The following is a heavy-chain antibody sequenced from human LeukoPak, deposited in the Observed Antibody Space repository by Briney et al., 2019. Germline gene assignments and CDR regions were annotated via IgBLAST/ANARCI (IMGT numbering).Heavy chain of an antibody. Sequence: GASVKVSCKTSRYTFPHYGVSWVRQAPGQGLEWMGWISAYNNNTNSAQKFQGRLTMTTDTSTSTAYMELRSLRSDDTAVYFCARGARIRSSWYSSVWGQGTLISVS. D-gene: IGHD2-15*01. J-gene: IGHJ4*02. CDR2: ISAYNNNT. CDR1: RYTFPHYG. V-gene: IGHV1-18*01. CDR3: ARGARIRSSWYSSV.